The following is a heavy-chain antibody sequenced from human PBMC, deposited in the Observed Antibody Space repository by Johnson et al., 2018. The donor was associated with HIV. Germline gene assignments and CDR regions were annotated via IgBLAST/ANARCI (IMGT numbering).Heavy chain of an antibody. CDR1: GFTFSDYY. V-gene: IGHV3-11*04. J-gene: IGHJ3*02. Sequence: QMLLVESGGGVVQPGGSLRLSCAASGFTFSDYYMSWIRQAPGKGLEWVSYISSSGSTIYYADSVKGRFTISRDNAKNSLYLQMNSLRAEDTAVYYCARVNYDSSGSFDIWGQGTMVTVSS. D-gene: IGHD3-22*01. CDR3: ARVNYDSSGSFDI. CDR2: ISSSGSTI.